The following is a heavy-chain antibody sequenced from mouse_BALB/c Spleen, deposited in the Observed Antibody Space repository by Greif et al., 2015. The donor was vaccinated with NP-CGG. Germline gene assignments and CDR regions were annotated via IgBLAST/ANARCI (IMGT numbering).Heavy chain of an antibody. CDR2: INPSTGYT. Sequence: QVQLQQSGAELAKPGASVKMSCKASGYTFTSYWMHWVKQRPGQGLEWIGYINPSTGYTEYNQKFKDKATLTADKSSSTDYMQLSSLTAEDSAIYYCARSGTYSFDDWGQDNTLTVSS. CDR3: ARSGTYSFDD. V-gene: IGHV1-7*01. D-gene: IGHD4-1*01. J-gene: IGHJ2*01. CDR1: GYTFTSYW.